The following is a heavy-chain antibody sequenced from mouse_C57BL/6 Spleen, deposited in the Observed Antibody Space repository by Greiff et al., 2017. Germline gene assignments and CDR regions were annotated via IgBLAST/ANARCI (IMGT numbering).Heavy chain of an antibody. CDR2: INPSTGGT. V-gene: IGHV1-42*01. Sequence: EVKLVESGPELVKPGASVKISCKASGYSFTGYYMNWVKQSPEKSLEWIGEINPSTGGTTYNQKFKAKATLTVDKSSSTAYMQLKSLTSEDSAVYYCARGGVTTSWFAYWGQGTLVTVSA. CDR1: GYSFTGYY. D-gene: IGHD2-2*01. CDR3: ARGGVTTSWFAY. J-gene: IGHJ3*01.